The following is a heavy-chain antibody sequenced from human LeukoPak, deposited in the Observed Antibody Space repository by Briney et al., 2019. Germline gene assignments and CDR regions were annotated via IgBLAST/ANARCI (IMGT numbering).Heavy chain of an antibody. CDR1: GGSISSSSYY. J-gene: IGHJ4*02. Sequence: SETLSLTCTVSGGSISSSSYYWGWIRQPPGKGLEWIGSIYYSGSTYYNPSLKSRVTISVDTSKNQFSLKLSSVTAADTAVYYCARVAGGWELLFGGAFDYWGQGTLVTASS. D-gene: IGHD1-26*01. CDR2: IYYSGST. V-gene: IGHV4-39*07. CDR3: ARVAGGWELLFGGAFDY.